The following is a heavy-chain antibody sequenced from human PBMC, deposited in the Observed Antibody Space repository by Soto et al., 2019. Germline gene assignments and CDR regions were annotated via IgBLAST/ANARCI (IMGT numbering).Heavy chain of an antibody. J-gene: IGHJ4*02. Sequence: GGSLRLSCAASGFAFSTFWMSWVRQAPGKGLEWLANIKNDGSEMFYVDSVRGRFTISRDNAKNSLYLQMDSLRPEDTAVYYCRIGHWSPDWGRGTLVTVSS. CDR1: GFAFSTFW. CDR3: RIGHWSPD. V-gene: IGHV3-7*01. CDR2: IKNDGSEM. D-gene: IGHD2-8*02.